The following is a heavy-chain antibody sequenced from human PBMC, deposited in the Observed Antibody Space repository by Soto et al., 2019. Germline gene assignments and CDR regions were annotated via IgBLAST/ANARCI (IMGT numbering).Heavy chain of an antibody. CDR1: GYTLTELS. V-gene: IGHV1-24*01. Sequence: ASVKVSCKVSGYTLTELSMHWVRQAPGKGLEWMGGFDPEDGETIYAQKFQGRVTMTEDTSTDTAYMELSSLRSEDTAVYYCATVAYYYESSGYFHFDYWGQGTLVTVSS. CDR2: FDPEDGET. D-gene: IGHD3-22*01. CDR3: ATVAYYYESSGYFHFDY. J-gene: IGHJ4*02.